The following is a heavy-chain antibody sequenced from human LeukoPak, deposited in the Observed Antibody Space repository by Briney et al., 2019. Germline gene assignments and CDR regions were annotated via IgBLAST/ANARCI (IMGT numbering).Heavy chain of an antibody. CDR3: AKDAWLQGIAVAGPYFDY. J-gene: IGHJ4*02. CDR1: GFTFSSYG. CDR2: ISYDGSNK. V-gene: IGHV3-30*18. Sequence: GGSLRLSCAASGFTFSSYGMHWVRQAPGKGLEWVAVISYDGSNKYYADSVKGRFTISRDNSKNTLYLQMNSLRAEDTAVYYCAKDAWLQGIAVAGPYFDYWGQGTLVTVSS. D-gene: IGHD6-19*01.